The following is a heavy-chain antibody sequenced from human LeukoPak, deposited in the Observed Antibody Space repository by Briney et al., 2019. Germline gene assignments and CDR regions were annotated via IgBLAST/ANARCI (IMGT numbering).Heavy chain of an antibody. J-gene: IGHJ4*02. CDR2: ISYDGSNK. Sequence: GGSLRLSCAASGFTFSSYGMHWVRQAPGKGLEWVAVISYDGSNKYYADSVKGRFTISRVNSKNTLYLQMNSLRAEDTAVYYCAKDGYCSGGSCYNFDYWGQGTLVTVSS. CDR3: AKDGYCSGGSCYNFDY. V-gene: IGHV3-30*18. D-gene: IGHD2-15*01. CDR1: GFTFSSYG.